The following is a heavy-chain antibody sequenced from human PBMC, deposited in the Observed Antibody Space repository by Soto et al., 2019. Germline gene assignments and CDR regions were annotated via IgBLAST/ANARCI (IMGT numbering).Heavy chain of an antibody. D-gene: IGHD3-3*01. J-gene: IGHJ6*02. CDR3: ARAGFWSGYSPLYYYGMDV. Sequence: QVQLVQSGAEVKKPGASVKVSCKASGYTFTSYGISWVRQAPGQGLEWMGWISAYNGNTNYAQKLQGRVTMTTDTSTRTAHMERRSRRSDDTAVYYCARAGFWSGYSPLYYYGMDVWGPGTTVTVSS. CDR2: ISAYNGNT. V-gene: IGHV1-18*01. CDR1: GYTFTSYG.